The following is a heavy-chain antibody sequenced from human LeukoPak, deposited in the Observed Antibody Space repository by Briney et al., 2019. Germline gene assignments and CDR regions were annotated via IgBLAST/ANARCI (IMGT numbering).Heavy chain of an antibody. CDR1: AGTFSSYA. D-gene: IGHD3-22*01. V-gene: IGHV1-69*13. CDR3: ARGPLDYDSSGYFDY. J-gene: IGHJ4*02. CDR2: IIPIFGTA. Sequence: ASVKVSCKASAGTFSSYAISWVRQAPGQGLEWMGGIIPIFGTANYAQKFQGRVTITADESTSTAYMELSSLRSEDTAVYYCARGPLDYDSSGYFDYWGQGTLVTVSS.